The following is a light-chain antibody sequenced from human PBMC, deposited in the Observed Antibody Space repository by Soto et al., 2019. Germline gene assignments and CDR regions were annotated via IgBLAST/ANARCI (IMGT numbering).Light chain of an antibody. J-gene: IGLJ1*01. CDR1: ISDVGAYNY. Sequence: QSALTQPASVSGSPGQSITISCTGTISDVGAYNYVSWYQHHPGKAPKLMIFAVSNRPSGISNRFSGSKSGNTASLTISGLQAEDEADYYCSSYTSGTTPYGFGTGTKLTVL. CDR2: AVS. V-gene: IGLV2-14*01. CDR3: SSYTSGTTPYG.